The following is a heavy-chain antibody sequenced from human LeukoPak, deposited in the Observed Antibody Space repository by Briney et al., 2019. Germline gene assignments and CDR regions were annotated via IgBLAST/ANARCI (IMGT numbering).Heavy chain of an antibody. J-gene: IGHJ4*02. CDR3: ARDRVSTGYHLYDY. Sequence: AGGSLRLSCAASGFTFSNFWMTWVRQTPGKGLEWVANIKPDESEKYYVDSVKGRFTISRDNAQNSFYLQMNSLRAEDAAVYYCARDRVSTGYHLYDYWGQGTLVTVSS. CDR2: IKPDESEK. V-gene: IGHV3-7*01. CDR1: GFTFSNFW. D-gene: IGHD5/OR15-5a*01.